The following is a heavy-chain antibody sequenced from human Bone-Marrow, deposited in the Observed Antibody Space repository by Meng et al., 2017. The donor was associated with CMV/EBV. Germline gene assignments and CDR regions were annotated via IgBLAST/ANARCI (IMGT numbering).Heavy chain of an antibody. CDR2: IIPVLGIA. Sequence: QVQLVQSGAEVQKPGSSVKVSCKASGGTSNTYAITWVRQAPGQGLEWMGRIIPVLGIAIYAQKFQGRVIITADKSTSTAYMELSSLRSEDTAMYYCTRNGFPEGGYYFDYWGQGTLVTVSS. J-gene: IGHJ4*02. D-gene: IGHD2-15*01. CDR3: TRNGFPEGGYYFDY. CDR1: GGTSNTYA. V-gene: IGHV1-69*02.